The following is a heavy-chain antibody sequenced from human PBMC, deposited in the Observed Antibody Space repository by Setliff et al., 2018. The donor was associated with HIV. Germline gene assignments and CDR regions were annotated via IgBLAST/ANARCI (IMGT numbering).Heavy chain of an antibody. CDR2: IYHTGRT. CDR3: AGDARATAGGIEYLDL. D-gene: IGHD6-13*01. V-gene: IGHV4-38-2*02. J-gene: IGHJ4*02. CDR1: GYSISRGYY. Sequence: PSETLSLTCGVSGYSISRGYYWGWVRQPPGKGLELIGSIYHTGRTYYNPSLKSRVTVSVDTSKNQFSLQVRSVTAADAAVYYCAGDARATAGGIEYLDLWGQGTLVTVSS.